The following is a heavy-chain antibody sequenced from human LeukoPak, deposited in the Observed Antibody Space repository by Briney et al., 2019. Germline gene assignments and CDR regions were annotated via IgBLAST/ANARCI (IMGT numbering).Heavy chain of an antibody. CDR2: IGLGGET. CDR1: GFTFNDHD. Sequence: GGSLRLPCVASGFTFNDHDMHWVRQGKGKGLEWVSAIGLGGETHYLGSVKGRFIISRDNSKNTLYLQMNSLRDEDTALYYCAKPSVQSGSYYHSYFDYWGQGTLIIVSS. V-gene: IGHV3-13*01. D-gene: IGHD1-26*01. J-gene: IGHJ4*02. CDR3: AKPSVQSGSYYHSYFDY.